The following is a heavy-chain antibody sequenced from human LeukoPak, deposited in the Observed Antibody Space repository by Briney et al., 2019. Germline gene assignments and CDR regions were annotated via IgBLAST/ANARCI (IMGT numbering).Heavy chain of an antibody. CDR3: ARREDFWYFDL. Sequence: PSETLSLTCTVSGGSISSSSHYWGWFRQPPGKGLEWIGYIYYSGSSFCNPSLKSRVTMSVDTSKNQFSLRLISVTAADTAVYYCARREDFWYFDLWGRGALVTVSS. CDR2: IYYSGSS. J-gene: IGHJ2*01. CDR1: GGSISSSSHY. V-gene: IGHV4-39*01.